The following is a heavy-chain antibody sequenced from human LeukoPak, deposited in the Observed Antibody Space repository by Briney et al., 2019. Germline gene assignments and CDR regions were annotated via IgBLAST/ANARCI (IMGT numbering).Heavy chain of an antibody. CDR1: GGSFSGYY. CDR2: INHSGST. CDR3: AKSIARGYYYYYMHV. Sequence: SETLSLTCAVYGGSFSGYYWSWIRQPPGKGLEWIGEINHSGSTNYNPSLKSRVTISVDTSKNQFSLKLSSVTAADTAVYYCAKSIARGYYYYYMHVGEKGPTATVPS. J-gene: IGHJ6*03. D-gene: IGHD2-15*01. V-gene: IGHV4-34*01.